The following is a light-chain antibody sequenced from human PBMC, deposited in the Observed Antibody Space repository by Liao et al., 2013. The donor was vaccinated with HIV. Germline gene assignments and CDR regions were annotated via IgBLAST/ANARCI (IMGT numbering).Light chain of an antibody. Sequence: SYELTQPHSVSVAPGKTARITCGGNNIGSKSVHWYQQKPGQAPVLVMYYDSDRPSGIPERFSGSNSGNTATLTISETQAVDEADYYCQAWDTNTAIFGGGTKLTVL. CDR1: NIGSKS. V-gene: IGLV3-21*01. CDR3: QAWDTNTAI. CDR2: YDS. J-gene: IGLJ2*01.